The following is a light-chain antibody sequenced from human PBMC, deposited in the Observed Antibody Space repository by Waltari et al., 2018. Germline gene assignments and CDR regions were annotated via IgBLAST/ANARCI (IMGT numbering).Light chain of an antibody. CDR2: EAT. Sequence: QSALTQPASVSGSPGQSITISCTGTSSDVGSSNFVSWYQQHPGNAPKLMIYEATKRPSGVSDRFSGSKSGNTASLTISGLQAEDEADYYCCSYAGSNTWVFGGGTKVTVL. CDR1: SSDVGSSNF. J-gene: IGLJ3*02. V-gene: IGLV2-23*01. CDR3: CSYAGSNTWV.